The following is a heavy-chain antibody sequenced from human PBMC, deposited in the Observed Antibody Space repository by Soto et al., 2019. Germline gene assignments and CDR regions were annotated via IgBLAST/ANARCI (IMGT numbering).Heavy chain of an antibody. J-gene: IGHJ6*03. CDR1: GGSISSYY. CDR2: IYYSGST. Sequence: QVQLQESGPGLVKPSETLSLTGTVSGGSISSYYWSWIRQPPGKALEWIGYIYYSGSTNYNPSLKSRVTISVDTSKNQFSLKLSSVTAADTAVYYCARLRGLYGLPYYYMDVWGKGTTVTVSS. CDR3: ARLRGLYGLPYYYMDV. V-gene: IGHV4-59*01. D-gene: IGHD2-2*02.